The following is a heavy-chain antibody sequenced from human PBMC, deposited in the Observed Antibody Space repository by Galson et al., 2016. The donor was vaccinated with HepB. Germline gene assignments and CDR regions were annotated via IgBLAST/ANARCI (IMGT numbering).Heavy chain of an antibody. D-gene: IGHD1-1*01. CDR2: ISAYNGDT. Sequence: SVKVSCKASGYTFTTYGISWVRQAPGQGLEWMGWISAYNGDTRYAQKFQDRVTVTTDTSTNTGYMELRSLRSDDTAVYYCAREDWNGQFDYWGQGTLVTVSS. V-gene: IGHV1-18*01. CDR1: GYTFTTYG. CDR3: AREDWNGQFDY. J-gene: IGHJ4*02.